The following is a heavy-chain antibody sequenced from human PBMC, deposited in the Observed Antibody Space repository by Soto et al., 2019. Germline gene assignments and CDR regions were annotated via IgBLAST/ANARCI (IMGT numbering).Heavy chain of an antibody. V-gene: IGHV1-2*02. D-gene: IGHD2-2*01. CDR2: INPNSGGT. CDR3: ALFVVVPAAMDV. CDR1: GYTFLGYY. Sequence: ASLNVSWKTSGYTFLGYYMHWVRQAPGQGLEWMGWINPNSGGTNYAQKFQGRVTMTRDTSISTAYMELSRLRSDDTAVYYCALFVVVPAAMDVWGQGTTVTVSS. J-gene: IGHJ6*02.